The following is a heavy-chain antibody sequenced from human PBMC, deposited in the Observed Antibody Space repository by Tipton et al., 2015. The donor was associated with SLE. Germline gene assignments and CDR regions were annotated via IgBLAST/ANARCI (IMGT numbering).Heavy chain of an antibody. Sequence: SLRLSCAASGFSFSTYGIHWVRQAPGKGLEWVAFIRYDGSKKYYADSVKGRFTISRDNSKNTLYVQMNSLRAEDTAVYYCAHSSISCYLRECLFGTPDVWGQGTTVTVSS. D-gene: IGHD2-2*01. CDR3: AHSSISCYLRECLFGTPDV. V-gene: IGHV3-30*02. CDR2: IRYDGSKK. J-gene: IGHJ6*02. CDR1: GFSFSTYG.